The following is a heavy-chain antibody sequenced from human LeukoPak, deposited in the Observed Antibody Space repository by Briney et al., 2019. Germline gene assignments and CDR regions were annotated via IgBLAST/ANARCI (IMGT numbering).Heavy chain of an antibody. Sequence: PGGSLRLSCTASGFTFGDYAMSWFRQAPGKGLEWVGFIRSKAYGGTTEYAASVKGRFAISRDDSKSIAYLQMNSLKTEDTAVYYCTRAVGDWRGLIRGYWGQGTLVTVPS. D-gene: IGHD3-10*01. CDR3: TRAVGDWRGLIRGY. J-gene: IGHJ4*02. V-gene: IGHV3-49*03. CDR2: IRSKAYGGTT. CDR1: GFTFGDYA.